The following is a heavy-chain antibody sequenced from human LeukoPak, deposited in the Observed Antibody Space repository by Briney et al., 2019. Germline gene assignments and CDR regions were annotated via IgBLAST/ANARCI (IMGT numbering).Heavy chain of an antibody. CDR3: ARDQRSESYYPWGWFDP. V-gene: IGHV3-66*02. CDR2: IYSDGST. J-gene: IGHJ5*02. Sequence: GGSLRLSCAASGFAVSTNYLSWVRQAPGKGLEWVSVIYSDGSTYYTDSVKGRFTISRDNSKNTLYLQMNSLRPEDTAVYYCARDQRSESYYPWGWFDPWGQGTLVTISS. D-gene: IGHD1-26*01. CDR1: GFAVSTNY.